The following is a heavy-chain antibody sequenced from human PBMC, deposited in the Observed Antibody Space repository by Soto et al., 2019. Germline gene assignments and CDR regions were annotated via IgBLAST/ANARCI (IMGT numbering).Heavy chain of an antibody. CDR3: ARGGTIFGVARMDV. J-gene: IGHJ6*02. CDR1: GFTFSSYV. Sequence: GSLRLSCAASGFTFSSYVMHWVRQAPGKGLEYVSAISSNGGSTYYADSVKGRFTISRDNSKNTLYLQMGSLRAEDMAVYYCARGGTIFGVARMDVWGQGTTVTVS. D-gene: IGHD3-3*01. CDR2: ISSNGGST. V-gene: IGHV3-64*02.